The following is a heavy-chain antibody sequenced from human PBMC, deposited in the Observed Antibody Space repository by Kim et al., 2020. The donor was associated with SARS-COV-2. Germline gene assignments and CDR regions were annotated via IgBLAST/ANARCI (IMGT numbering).Heavy chain of an antibody. CDR1: GYSFTSYW. CDR3: ARQVAVAGRGVKVNYYYYGMDV. D-gene: IGHD6-19*01. Sequence: GESLKISCKGSGYSFTSYWIGWVRQMPGKGLEWMGIIYPGDSDTRYSPSFQGQVTISADKSISTAYLQWSSLKASDTAMYYCARQVAVAGRGVKVNYYYYGMDVWGQGTPVTVSS. J-gene: IGHJ6*02. V-gene: IGHV5-51*01. CDR2: IYPGDSDT.